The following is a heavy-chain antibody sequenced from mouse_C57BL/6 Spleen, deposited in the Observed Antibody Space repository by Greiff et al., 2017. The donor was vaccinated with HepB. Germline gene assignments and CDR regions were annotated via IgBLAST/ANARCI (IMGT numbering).Heavy chain of an antibody. J-gene: IGHJ4*01. D-gene: IGHD2-4*01. Sequence: VQLQQSGAELMKPGASVKLSCKATGYTFTGYWIEWVKQRPGHGLEWIGEILPGSGSTNYNEKFKGKATFTADTSSNTAYMQLSSLTTEDSAIYYCARGGHYDYDEGSSYYAMDYWGQGTSVTVSS. CDR3: ARGGHYDYDEGSSYYAMDY. CDR1: GYTFTGYW. CDR2: ILPGSGST. V-gene: IGHV1-9*01.